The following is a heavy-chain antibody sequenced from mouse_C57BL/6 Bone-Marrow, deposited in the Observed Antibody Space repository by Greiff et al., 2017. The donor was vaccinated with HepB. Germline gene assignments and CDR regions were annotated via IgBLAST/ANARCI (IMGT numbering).Heavy chain of an antibody. V-gene: IGHV5-6*02. Sequence: MLVESGGDLVKPGGSLKLSCAASGFTFSSYGMSWVRQTPDKRLEWVATISSGGSYTYYPDSVKGRFTISRDNAKNTLYLQMSSLKSEDTTMYYCARHGVDYWGQGTTLTVSS. CDR2: ISSGGSYT. J-gene: IGHJ2*01. CDR1: GFTFSSYG. CDR3: ARHGVDY.